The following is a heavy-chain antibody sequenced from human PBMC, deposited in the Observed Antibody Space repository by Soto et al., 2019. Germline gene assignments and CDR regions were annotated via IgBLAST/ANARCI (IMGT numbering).Heavy chain of an antibody. CDR2: INPNSGGT. J-gene: IGHJ5*02. CDR1: GYTFTGYY. CDR3: AKDVEYDYSNYWAGINWFDP. Sequence: ASVKVSCKASGYTFTGYYMHWVRQAPGQGLEWMGWINPNSGGTNYAQKFQGWVTMTRDTSISTAYMELSRLRSDDTAVYYCAKDVEYDYSNYWAGINWFDPWGQGTLVTVSS. V-gene: IGHV1-2*04. D-gene: IGHD4-4*01.